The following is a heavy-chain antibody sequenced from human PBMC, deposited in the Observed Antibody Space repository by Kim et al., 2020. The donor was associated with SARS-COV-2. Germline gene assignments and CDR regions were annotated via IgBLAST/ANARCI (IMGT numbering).Heavy chain of an antibody. D-gene: IGHD3-22*01. CDR1: GFTFSSYD. J-gene: IGHJ3*02. CDR3: ARGHPHYYDSGAFDI. Sequence: GGSLRLSCAAFGFTFSSYDMHWVRQATGKGLEWVSAIGTAGDTYYPGSVKGRFTISRENAKNSLYLQMNSLRAGDTAVYYCARGHPHYYDSGAFDIWGQGTMVTVSS. V-gene: IGHV3-13*04. CDR2: IGTAGDT.